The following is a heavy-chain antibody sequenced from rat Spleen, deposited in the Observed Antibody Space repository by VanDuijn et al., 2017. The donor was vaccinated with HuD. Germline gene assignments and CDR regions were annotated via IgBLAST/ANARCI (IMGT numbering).Heavy chain of an antibody. J-gene: IGHJ2*01. D-gene: IGHD1-10*01. CDR3: ARHEQPYFDY. CDR2: ISPSGGST. Sequence: EVQLVESGGGLVQPGRSLKLSCAASGFTFSNYDMAWVRQAPTKGLEWVASISPSGGSTYYRDSVKGRFTVSRDNAKSTLYLQMDSLRSEDTATYYCARHEQPYFDYWGQGVMVTVSS. V-gene: IGHV5-25*01. CDR1: GFTFSNYD.